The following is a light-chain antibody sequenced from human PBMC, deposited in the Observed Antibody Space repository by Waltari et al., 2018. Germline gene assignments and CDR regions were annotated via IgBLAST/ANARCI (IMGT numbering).Light chain of an antibody. CDR2: GRS. V-gene: IGKV3-20*01. J-gene: IGKJ3*01. CDR3: QQYGSSPLFA. CDR1: QSVSTTS. Sequence: EIVLTQSTGTLSLSPGETATLSCRASQSVSTTSLGWYQQKPGQAPRLLIYGRSRRATGIPDRFRGSGSGLDFTLTISRLEPEDFAVYYCQQYGSSPLFAFGPGTKLDIK.